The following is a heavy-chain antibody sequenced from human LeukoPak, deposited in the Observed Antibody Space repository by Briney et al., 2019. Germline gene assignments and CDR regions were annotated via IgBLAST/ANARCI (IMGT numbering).Heavy chain of an antibody. J-gene: IGHJ4*02. CDR1: GSTFTGAY. Sequence: ASVKVSCKTSGSTFTGAYMHWVRQAPGQGLEWMGWINPNSGETKFAQKFQGRVTMTRDTSISTVYMGLGGLRSDDTAVYYCARVLFNSGYDYWGQGSLVTVSS. D-gene: IGHD3-9*01. V-gene: IGHV1-2*02. CDR3: ARVLFNSGYDY. CDR2: INPNSGET.